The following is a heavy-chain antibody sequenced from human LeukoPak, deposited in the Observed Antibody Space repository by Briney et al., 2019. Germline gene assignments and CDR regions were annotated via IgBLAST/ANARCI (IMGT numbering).Heavy chain of an antibody. CDR1: GFTFSSYA. V-gene: IGHV3-64D*06. Sequence: GGSLRLSCSASGFTFSSYAMHWVRQAPGKGLEYVSAISSNGGSTYYADSVKGRFTISRDNSKNTLYLQMSSLRAEDTAVYYCVKDFDCDSSGYSNYFDYWGQGTLVTVSS. D-gene: IGHD3-22*01. J-gene: IGHJ4*02. CDR2: ISSNGGST. CDR3: VKDFDCDSSGYSNYFDY.